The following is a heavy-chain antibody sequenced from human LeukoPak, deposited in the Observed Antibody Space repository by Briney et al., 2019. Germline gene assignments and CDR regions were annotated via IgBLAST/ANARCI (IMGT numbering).Heavy chain of an antibody. CDR2: INHSENT. CDR1: GGSISSSSYY. CDR3: ARMNCTNGVCLPFDY. V-gene: IGHV4-39*07. J-gene: IGHJ4*02. D-gene: IGHD2-8*01. Sequence: SETLSLTCTVSGGSISSSSYYWGWIRQPPGKGLEWIGEINHSENTNYNPSLKSRVTISVDTSKNQFSLNLNSMTAADTAVYYCARMNCTNGVCLPFDYWGQGTLVTVSS.